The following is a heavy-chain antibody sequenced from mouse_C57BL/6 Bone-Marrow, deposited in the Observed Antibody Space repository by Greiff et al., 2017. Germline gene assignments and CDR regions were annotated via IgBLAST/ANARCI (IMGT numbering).Heavy chain of an antibody. CDR1: GYTFTSYW. CDR3: ASGDH. Sequence: VQLQQPGAELVRPGTSVKLSCKASGYTFTSYWMHWVKQRPGQGLEWIGVIDPSDSYTNYNQKFKGKATLTVDTSSSTAYMQLSSLTSEDSAVYYCASGDHWGQGTTLTVSS. V-gene: IGHV1-59*01. J-gene: IGHJ2*01. CDR2: IDPSDSYT.